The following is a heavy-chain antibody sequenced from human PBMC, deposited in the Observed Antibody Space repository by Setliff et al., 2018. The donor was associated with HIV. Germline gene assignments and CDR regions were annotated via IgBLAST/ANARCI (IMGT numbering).Heavy chain of an antibody. Sequence: GESLKISCAVSGLLFSDAWVSWVRQAPGKGLEWVGRIKNIGSGGTSDYAAPVRGRFTISRDDSKNTVYLQMDSLKIEDTAVYYCAHIGAVPVVMSSWGQGTLVTVSS. J-gene: IGHJ4*02. CDR1: GLLFSDAW. CDR2: IKNIGSGGTS. V-gene: IGHV3-15*01. D-gene: IGHD2-2*01. CDR3: AHIGAVPVVMSS.